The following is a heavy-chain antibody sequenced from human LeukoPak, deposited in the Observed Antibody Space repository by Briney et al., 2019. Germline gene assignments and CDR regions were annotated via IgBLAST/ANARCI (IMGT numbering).Heavy chain of an antibody. Sequence: GGSLRLSCAASGFNFNSYYMTWVRQAPGKGPQWVSFISSGSTFIHYADSVKGRFTVSRDNAQKSLYLQLDSLRAEDTAVYYCARDASSAIDYWGQGTPVTVSS. J-gene: IGHJ4*02. V-gene: IGHV3-21*01. D-gene: IGHD6-19*01. CDR3: ARDASSAIDY. CDR1: GFNFNSYY. CDR2: ISSGSTFI.